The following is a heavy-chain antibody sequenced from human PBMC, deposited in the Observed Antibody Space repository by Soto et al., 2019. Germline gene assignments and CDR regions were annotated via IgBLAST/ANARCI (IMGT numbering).Heavy chain of an antibody. CDR3: ARARSRSGCYCDY. CDR1: GYTFTSYG. Sequence: QVPLVQSGAEVKKPGASVKVSCKASGYTFTSYGISWVRQAPGQGLEWMGWISSYNGNTNYAQKPQGRVTMTTDTSMSSAYMEVRSLRPDDSAVYYCARARSRSGCYCDYCVQGTLLTLS. D-gene: IGHD6-19*01. V-gene: IGHV1-18*01. J-gene: IGHJ4*01. CDR2: ISSYNGNT.